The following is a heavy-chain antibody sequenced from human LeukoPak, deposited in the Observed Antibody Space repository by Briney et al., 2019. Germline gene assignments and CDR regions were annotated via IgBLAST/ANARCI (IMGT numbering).Heavy chain of an antibody. CDR2: IYYSGST. CDR1: GGSISSSSYY. J-gene: IGHJ4*02. V-gene: IGHV4-39*07. D-gene: IGHD5-18*01. Sequence: PETLSLTCTVSGGSISSSSYYWGWIRQPPGKGLEWIGSIYYSGSTYYNPSLKSRVTISVDTSKNQFSLKLSSVTAADTAVYYCARYASSYGPSFDYWGQGTLVTVSS. CDR3: ARYASSYGPSFDY.